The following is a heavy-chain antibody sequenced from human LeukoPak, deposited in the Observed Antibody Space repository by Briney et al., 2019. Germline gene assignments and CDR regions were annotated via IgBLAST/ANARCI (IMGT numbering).Heavy chain of an antibody. V-gene: IGHV4-39*07. D-gene: IGHD2-21*02. J-gene: IGHJ4*02. CDR1: GGPISSSSYY. CDR2: IYYSGST. Sequence: PSETLSLTCTVSGGPISSSSYYWGWLRQPPGKGLEWIGSIYYSGSTYYNPSLKSRVTISVDTSKNQFSLKLSSVTAADTAVYYCARDSWHIVVVTAIRYFDYWGQGTLVTVSS. CDR3: ARDSWHIVVVTAIRYFDY.